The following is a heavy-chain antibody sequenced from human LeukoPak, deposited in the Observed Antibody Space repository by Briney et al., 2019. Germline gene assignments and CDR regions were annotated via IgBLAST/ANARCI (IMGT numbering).Heavy chain of an antibody. CDR3: ARDADVGYCSGGSCYSLYYFDY. V-gene: IGHV3-21*01. J-gene: IGHJ4*02. D-gene: IGHD2-15*01. CDR1: GFTFDDYG. CDR2: ISSTSSYI. Sequence: GGSLRLSCAASGFTFDDYGMSWVRQAPGKGLEWVSSISSTSSYINYADSVKGRFTISRDNAKNSLYLQMNSLRAEDTAVYYCARDADVGYCSGGSCYSLYYFDYWGQGTLVTVSS.